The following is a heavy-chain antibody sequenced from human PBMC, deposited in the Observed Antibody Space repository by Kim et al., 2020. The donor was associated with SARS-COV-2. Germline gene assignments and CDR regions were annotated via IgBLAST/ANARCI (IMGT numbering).Heavy chain of an antibody. Sequence: GGSLRLSCAASGFTFSSYGMHWVRRAPGKGLEWVAVISYDGSNKYYADSVKGRFTISRDNSKNTLYLQMNSLRAEDTAVYYCARVPLRYSSSWSYYYYYYGMDVWGQGTTVTVSS. D-gene: IGHD6-13*01. V-gene: IGHV3-33*05. CDR2: ISYDGSNK. CDR1: GFTFSSYG. J-gene: IGHJ6*02. CDR3: ARVPLRYSSSWSYYYYYYGMDV.